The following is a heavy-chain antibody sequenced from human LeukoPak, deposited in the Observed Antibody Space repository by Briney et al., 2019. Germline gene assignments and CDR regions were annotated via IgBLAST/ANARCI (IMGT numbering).Heavy chain of an antibody. D-gene: IGHD3-22*01. CDR1: GGTFSSYA. J-gene: IGHJ4*02. CDR3: ARGLDYYDSSGYYPLGY. Sequence: SVKVSCKASGGTFSSYAISWVRQAPGQGLEWMGRIIPILGIANYAQKFQGRVTITADKSTSTAYMELSSLRSEDTAVYYCARGLDYYDSSGYYPLGYWGQGTLVTVSS. CDR2: IIPILGIA. V-gene: IGHV1-69*04.